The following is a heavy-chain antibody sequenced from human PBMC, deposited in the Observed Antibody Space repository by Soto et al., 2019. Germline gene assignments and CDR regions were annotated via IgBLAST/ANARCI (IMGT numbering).Heavy chain of an antibody. V-gene: IGHV1-18*01. CDR3: ARDVNSYGLDNDAFDI. Sequence: ASVKVSCKASGYTFTSYGISWVRQAPGQGLEWMGWISAYNGNTNYAQKLQGRVTMTTDTSTSTAYMELRSLRSDDTAVYYCARDVNSYGLDNDAFDIWGQGTMVTVSS. CDR1: GYTFTSYG. D-gene: IGHD5-18*01. J-gene: IGHJ3*02. CDR2: ISAYNGNT.